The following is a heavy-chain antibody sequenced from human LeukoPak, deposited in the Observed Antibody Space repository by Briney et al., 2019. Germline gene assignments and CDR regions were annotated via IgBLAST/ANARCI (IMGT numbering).Heavy chain of an antibody. D-gene: IGHD4-17*01. CDR2: INSDGSST. CDR3: ARSYGDYFGDYGMDV. CDR1: GFTFSSYW. J-gene: IGHJ6*02. Sequence: QAGGSLRLSCAASGFTFSSYWMHWVRQAPGKGLVWVSRINSDGSSTSYADSVKGRFTISRDNAKNTLYLQMNSLRAEDTAVYYSARSYGDYFGDYGMDVWGQGTTVTVSS. V-gene: IGHV3-74*01.